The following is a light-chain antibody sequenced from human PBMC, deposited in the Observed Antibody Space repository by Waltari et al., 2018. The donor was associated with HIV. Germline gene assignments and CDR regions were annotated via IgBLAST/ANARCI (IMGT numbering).Light chain of an antibody. V-gene: IGKV3-15*01. Sequence: ELVLTQSPATLSVSLGERATLSCRASQSVSSNLAWYQQKPGQAPRLLNYGASTRATGIPARFSGSGSGTEFTLIISSLQSEDFAVYYCQQYNNWPGTFGQGTKVEIK. J-gene: IGKJ1*01. CDR3: QQYNNWPGT. CDR1: QSVSSN. CDR2: GAS.